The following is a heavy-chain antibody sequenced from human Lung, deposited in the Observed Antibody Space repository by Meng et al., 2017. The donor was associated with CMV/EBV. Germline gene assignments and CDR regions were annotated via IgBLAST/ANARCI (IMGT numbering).Heavy chain of an antibody. J-gene: IGHJ4*02. CDR3: ASFPPPGKQWLVTDY. V-gene: IGHV4-4*02. D-gene: IGHD6-19*01. CDR2: IYHSGST. CDR1: GGSISSSNW. Sequence: QVQRRGSGPGLGKPSGPLSPPVASPGGSISSSNWWSWVRQPPGKGLEWIGEIYHSGSTNYNPSLKSRVTISVDKSKNQFSLKLSSVTAADTAVYYCASFPPPGKQWLVTDYWGQGTLVTVSS.